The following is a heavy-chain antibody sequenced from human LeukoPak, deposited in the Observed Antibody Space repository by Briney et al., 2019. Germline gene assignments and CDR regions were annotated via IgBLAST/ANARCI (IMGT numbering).Heavy chain of an antibody. CDR3: ARQEGYFDTSGFFHY. V-gene: IGHV4-39*01. D-gene: IGHD3-22*01. J-gene: IGHJ4*02. CDR2: SYYSGGST. CDR1: GGSISSSTNH. Sequence: SETLSLTCTVSGGSISSSTNHWGWIRQPPGKGLEWIGSSYYSGGSTYYNPSLESRVTIFVDTSKSQFSLKLSSVTAADTAVYYCARQEGYFDTSGFFHYWGQGTLVTVSS.